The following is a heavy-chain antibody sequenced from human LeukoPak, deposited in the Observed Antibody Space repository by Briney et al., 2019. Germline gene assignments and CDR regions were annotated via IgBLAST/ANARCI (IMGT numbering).Heavy chain of an antibody. Sequence: GGSLRPSCAASGFTFSSYAMSWVRQAPGKGLEWVSGISGSGGSTYYADSVKGRFTISRDNSKNTLYLQMNSLRAEDTAVYYCAKDKSYVLGYNYFDYWGQGTLVTVSS. CDR3: AKDKSYVLGYNYFDY. CDR2: ISGSGGST. CDR1: GFTFSSYA. D-gene: IGHD1-26*01. V-gene: IGHV3-23*01. J-gene: IGHJ4*02.